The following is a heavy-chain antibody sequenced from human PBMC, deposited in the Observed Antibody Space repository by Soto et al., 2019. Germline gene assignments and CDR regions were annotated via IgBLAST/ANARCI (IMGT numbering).Heavy chain of an antibody. V-gene: IGHV2-5*01. J-gene: IGHJ5*02. CDR1: GFSLSTVGVC. CDR2: IYWNGDK. D-gene: IGHD6-6*01. Sequence: QITLKESGPTLVKPTQTLTLTCTCSGFSLSTVGVCVGWIRQPPGKALQWLALIYWNGDKYSIPSLTNRLTITKDSSKQQLVLTMTDMDPVDAGTFFCANKGQLGGAWFDPWGQGTLVTVSS. CDR3: ANKGQLGGAWFDP.